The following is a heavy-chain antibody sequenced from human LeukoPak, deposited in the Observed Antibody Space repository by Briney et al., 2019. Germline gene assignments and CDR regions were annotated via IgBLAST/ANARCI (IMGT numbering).Heavy chain of an antibody. Sequence: KPSETLSLTCTVSGGSISSSSYYWGWIRQPPGKGLEWIGSTYYSGSTYYNPSLKSRVTISVDTSKNQFSLKLSSVTAADTAVYYCAGSHDYVWGSYRYDYWGQGTLVTVSS. J-gene: IGHJ4*02. D-gene: IGHD3-16*02. CDR3: AGSHDYVWGSYRYDY. V-gene: IGHV4-39*01. CDR1: GGSISSSSYY. CDR2: TYYSGST.